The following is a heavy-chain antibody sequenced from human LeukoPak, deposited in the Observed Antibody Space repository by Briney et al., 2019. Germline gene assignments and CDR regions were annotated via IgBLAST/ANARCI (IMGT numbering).Heavy chain of an antibody. CDR3: ARAYYDILPRPIDY. J-gene: IGHJ4*02. D-gene: IGHD3-9*01. CDR2: IIPILGIA. CDR1: GGTFSSYA. V-gene: IGHV1-69*04. Sequence: SVKVSCKASGGTFSSYAISWVRQAPGQGLEWMGRIIPILGIANCAQRFQGRVTITADKSTSTAYMELSSLRSEDTAVYYCARAYYDILPRPIDYWGQGTLVTVSS.